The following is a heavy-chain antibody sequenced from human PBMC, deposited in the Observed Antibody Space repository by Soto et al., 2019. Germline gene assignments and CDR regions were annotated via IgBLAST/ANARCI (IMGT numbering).Heavy chain of an antibody. CDR1: GGSISSGGYY. CDR3: ARVTKAYSSGWYSYFDY. Sequence: QVQLQESGPGLVKPSQTLSLTCTVSGGSISSGGYYWSWIRQHPGKGLEWIGYIYYSGSTYYNPSLKRRVSISVATSKNQFSRKLSSVTAADTAVYYCARVTKAYSSGWYSYFDYWGQGTLVTVSS. J-gene: IGHJ4*02. CDR2: IYYSGST. V-gene: IGHV4-31*03. D-gene: IGHD6-19*01.